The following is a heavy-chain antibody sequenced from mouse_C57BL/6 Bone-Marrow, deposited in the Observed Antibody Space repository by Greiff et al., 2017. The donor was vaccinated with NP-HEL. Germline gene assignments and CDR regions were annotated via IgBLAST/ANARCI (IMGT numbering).Heavy chain of an antibody. CDR1: GYTFTSYD. V-gene: IGHV1-85*01. Sequence: QVQLKESGPELVKPGASVKLSCKASGYTFTSYDINWVKQRPGQGLEWIGWIYPRDGSTKYNEKFKGKATLTVDTSSSTAYMELHSLTSEDSAVYFCARRIYYYGSSYDYAMDYWGQGTSVTVSS. CDR2: IYPRDGST. CDR3: ARRIYYYGSSYDYAMDY. D-gene: IGHD1-1*01. J-gene: IGHJ4*01.